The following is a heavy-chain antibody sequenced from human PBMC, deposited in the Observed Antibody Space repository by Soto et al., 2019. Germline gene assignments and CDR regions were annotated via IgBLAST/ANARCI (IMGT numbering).Heavy chain of an antibody. CDR1: GFTFSSYA. CDR2: ISGSGGST. CDR3: AKDKVGATTNFDY. D-gene: IGHD1-26*01. Sequence: EGQLLESVGGLVQPGGSLRLYCAASGFTFSSYAMSWVRQAPGKGLEWVSAISGSGGSTYYADSVKGRFTISRDNSKNTLYLQMNSLRAEDTAVYYCAKDKVGATTNFDYWGQGTLVTVSS. J-gene: IGHJ4*02. V-gene: IGHV3-23*01.